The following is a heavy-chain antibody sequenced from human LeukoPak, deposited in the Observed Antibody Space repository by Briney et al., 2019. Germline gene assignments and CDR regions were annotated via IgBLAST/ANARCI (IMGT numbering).Heavy chain of an antibody. CDR1: GYFISSGYY. CDR2: IYYSGST. Sequence: SETLSLTCTVSGYFISSGYYWGWIRQPPGKGLEWIGSIYYSGSTYYNPSLKSRVTISVDTSKNHFSLKLSSVTAADTAVYYCARGMITTDWYFDLWGRVTPVTVSS. CDR3: ARGMITTDWYFDL. J-gene: IGHJ2*01. V-gene: IGHV4-38-2*02. D-gene: IGHD3-22*01.